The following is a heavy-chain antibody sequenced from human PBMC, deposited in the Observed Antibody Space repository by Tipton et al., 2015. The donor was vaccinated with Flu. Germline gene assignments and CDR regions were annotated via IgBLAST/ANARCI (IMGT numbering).Heavy chain of an antibody. J-gene: IGHJ4*02. CDR3: AQRVTTVEA. D-gene: IGHD4-23*01. CDR1: GFTVSSNY. CDR2: ITSGGTT. Sequence: SLRLSCAASGFTVSSNYMSWVRQAPGKGLEWVSSITSGGTTDYADSVKGRFTISRDNSKNTLFLQMSNLRAEDTAVYYCAQRVTTVEAWGRGTLVTVSS. V-gene: IGHV3-53*01.